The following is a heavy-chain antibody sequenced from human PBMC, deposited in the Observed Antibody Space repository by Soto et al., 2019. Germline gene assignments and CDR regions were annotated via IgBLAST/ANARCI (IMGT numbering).Heavy chain of an antibody. CDR1: GFIFSSYS. CDR3: XXGRYGDYANWFDP. J-gene: IGHJ5*02. Sequence: EVQLVESGGGLVKPGGSLRLSCAASGFIFSSYSMXXXXXXXXXXXXWVSFISYSSNYIYYADSVKGRFTISRDNAKXXXXXXXXXXXXXXXXXXXXXXGRYGDYANWFDPWGQGTLVTVSS. V-gene: IGHV3-21*01. CDR2: ISYSSNYI. D-gene: IGHD4-17*01.